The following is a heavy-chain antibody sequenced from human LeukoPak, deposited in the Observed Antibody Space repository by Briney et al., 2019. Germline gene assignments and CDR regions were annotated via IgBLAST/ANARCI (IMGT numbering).Heavy chain of an antibody. CDR2: MNPNSGNT. CDR3: ARSSSWYKGPFLDY. J-gene: IGHJ4*02. Sequence: ASVKVSCKASGYTFTSYDINWVRQATGQGLEWMGWMNPNSGNTGYAQKFQGRVTMTRNTSISTAYMELSSLRSEDTAVYYCARSSSWYKGPFLDYWGQGTLVTVSS. V-gene: IGHV1-8*01. CDR1: GYTFTSYD. D-gene: IGHD6-13*01.